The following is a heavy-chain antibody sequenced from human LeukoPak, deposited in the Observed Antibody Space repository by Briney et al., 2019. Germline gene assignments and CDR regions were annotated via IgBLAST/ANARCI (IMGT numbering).Heavy chain of an antibody. CDR3: VVPSLGY. CDR1: GGSFSGYY. CDR2: INHSGST. Sequence: SETLSLTCAVYGGSFSGYYWSWIRQPPGKGLEWIGEINHSGSTNYNPSLKSRVTISVDTSKNQFSLKLSSVTAADTAVYYCVVPSLGYWGQGTLVTVSS. V-gene: IGHV4-34*01. J-gene: IGHJ4*02.